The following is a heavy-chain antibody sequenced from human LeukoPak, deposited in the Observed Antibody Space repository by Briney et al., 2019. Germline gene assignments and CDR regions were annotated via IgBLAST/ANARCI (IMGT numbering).Heavy chain of an antibody. CDR3: ARDLAVATIMTFDP. Sequence: ASVKVSCNASGYTFTGYYMHWVRHAPGQGLEWMGWINPNSGGTNYAQKFQGRVTMTRDTSISTAYMELSRLRSDDTAVYYCARDLAVATIMTFDPWGQGTLVTVSS. J-gene: IGHJ5*02. CDR2: INPNSGGT. CDR1: GYTFTGYY. D-gene: IGHD5-12*01. V-gene: IGHV1-2*02.